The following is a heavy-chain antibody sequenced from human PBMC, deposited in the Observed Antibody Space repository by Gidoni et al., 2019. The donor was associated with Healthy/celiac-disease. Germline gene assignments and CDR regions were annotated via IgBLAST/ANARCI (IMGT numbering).Heavy chain of an antibody. CDR1: GLTFSRYA. D-gene: IGHD2-2*01. CDR2: ISGSGGST. V-gene: IGHV3-23*01. CDR3: AKEFVVVPAAMRGAFDI. J-gene: IGHJ3*02. Sequence: EVQLLESGGGLVQPGGSLRLSCAASGLTFSRYAMSWVRQAPGKGLEWVSAISGSGGSTYYADSVKGRFTISRDNSKNTLYLQMNSLRAEDTAVYYCAKEFVVVPAAMRGAFDIWGQGTMVTVSS.